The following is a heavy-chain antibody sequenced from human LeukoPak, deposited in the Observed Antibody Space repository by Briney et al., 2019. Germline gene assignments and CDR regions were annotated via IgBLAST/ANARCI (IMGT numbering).Heavy chain of an antibody. J-gene: IGHJ3*02. CDR3: ARDCDYYDSSGYYYPGAFDI. CDR2: INPNSGGT. D-gene: IGHD3-22*01. Sequence: GASVKVSCKASGYTFTGYYMHWVRQAPGQGLEWMGWINPNSGGTNYAQKFQGRVTMTRDTSISTAYMELSRLRSDDTAVYYCARDCDYYDSSGYYYPGAFDIWGQGTMVTVSS. V-gene: IGHV1-2*02. CDR1: GYTFTGYY.